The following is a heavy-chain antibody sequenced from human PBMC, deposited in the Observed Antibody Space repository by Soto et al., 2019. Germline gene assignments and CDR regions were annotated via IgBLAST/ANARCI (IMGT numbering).Heavy chain of an antibody. J-gene: IGHJ5*02. V-gene: IGHV1-2*02. CDR3: ARGAFDRSGNSPAGWFDP. Sequence: QVQLVQSGAEVKKPGASVKISCKASGYSFTDHYIHWIRQAPGQGLEWMGWIIPNDGGTKYAQKFQDRINMTRATSITIACMDLRRLRSDDRAVYYCARGAFDRSGNSPAGWFDPWGQGTLVTVSS. CDR2: IIPNDGGT. CDR1: GYSFTDHY. D-gene: IGHD3-22*01.